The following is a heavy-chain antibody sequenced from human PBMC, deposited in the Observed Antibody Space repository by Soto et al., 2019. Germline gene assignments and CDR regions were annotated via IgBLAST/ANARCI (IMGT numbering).Heavy chain of an antibody. CDR1: GGSLSSSNW. CDR3: VRERRDLERLHCVVMDV. V-gene: IGHV4-4*03. Sequence: PETLSLTCAVSGGSLSSSNWWSSVRYPPGKRLEWIGEIYHSGSTNYNPSLKSRVTISVDKSKNQFSLKPRSVPAADTAVYYCVRERRDLERLHCVVMDVCGRGTTVCVSS. CDR2: IYHSGST. D-gene: IGHD6-25*01. J-gene: IGHJ6*01.